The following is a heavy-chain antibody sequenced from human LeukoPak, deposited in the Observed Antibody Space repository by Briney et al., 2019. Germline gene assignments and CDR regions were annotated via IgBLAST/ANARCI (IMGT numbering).Heavy chain of an antibody. CDR2: INHSGGT. CDR3: ARRAVRASFLSI. Sequence: PGGSLRLSCAASGLTFSRYWMQWVRQAPGKGLVWIGEINHSGGTNYNPSLKSRVTISVDTSKNQFSLKLSSVTAADTAVYYCARRAVRASFLSIWGQGTMVTVSS. CDR1: GLTFSRYW. D-gene: IGHD3-3*01. V-gene: IGHV4-34*01. J-gene: IGHJ3*02.